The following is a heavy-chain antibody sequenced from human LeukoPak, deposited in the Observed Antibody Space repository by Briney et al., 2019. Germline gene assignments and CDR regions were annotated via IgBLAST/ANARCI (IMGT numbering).Heavy chain of an antibody. V-gene: IGHV1-2*02. CDR1: GYTFTGYY. J-gene: IGHJ4*02. D-gene: IGHD2-15*01. Sequence: ASVKVSCKASGYTFTGYYMHWVRQAPGQGLEWMGWINPNSGGTNYAQKFQGRVTMTRDTSISTASMELSRLRSDDTAVYYCARDKGMVGYCSGGSCYWPFDYWGQGTLVIVSS. CDR3: ARDKGMVGYCSGGSCYWPFDY. CDR2: INPNSGGT.